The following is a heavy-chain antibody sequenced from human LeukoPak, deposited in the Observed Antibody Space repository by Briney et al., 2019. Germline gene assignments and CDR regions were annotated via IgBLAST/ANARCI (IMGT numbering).Heavy chain of an antibody. CDR2: TYYGSQWYN. J-gene: IGHJ3*01. CDR1: GDSVSNNDGA. CDR3: AGGYAFDV. V-gene: IGHV6-1*01. Sequence: SQTLSLTCAISGDSVSNNDGAWNWIRQSPSRGLEWLGRTYYGSQWYNDYARSVMSRISVDPDTSKNQFSLQLRSVTPDDTAVYYCAGGYAFDVWGQGTTVIVSS.